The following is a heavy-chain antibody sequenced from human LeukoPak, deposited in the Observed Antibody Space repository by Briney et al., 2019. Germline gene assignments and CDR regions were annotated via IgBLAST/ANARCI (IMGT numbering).Heavy chain of an antibody. Sequence: PGGSLTPSCAPSGFTFDDDGMRWVRHAAGVGLDCDSGINRNGGSTVYADSVNDRFTISRDNAKTSLYLQMNSLRAEDTALYYCARDSMIVVVTYYYYYMDVCGKGTTVTVSS. CDR1: GFTFDDDG. CDR3: ARDSMIVVVTYYYYYMDV. J-gene: IGHJ6*03. D-gene: IGHD3-22*01. V-gene: IGHV3-20*04. CDR2: INRNGGST.